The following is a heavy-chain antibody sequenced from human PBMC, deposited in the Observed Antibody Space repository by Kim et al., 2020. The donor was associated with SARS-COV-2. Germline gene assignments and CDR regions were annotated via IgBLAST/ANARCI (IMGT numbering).Heavy chain of an antibody. J-gene: IGHJ6*02. CDR3: ARDHGDFSMDV. Sequence: GGSLRLSCAASGFTFSSYAMHWVRQAPGKGLEWVAVISYDGSNKYYADSVKGRFTISRDNSKNTLYLQMNSLRAEDTAVYYCARDHGDFSMDVWAQGTTVTVSS. D-gene: IGHD4-17*01. V-gene: IGHV3-30-3*01. CDR2: ISYDGSNK. CDR1: GFTFSSYA.